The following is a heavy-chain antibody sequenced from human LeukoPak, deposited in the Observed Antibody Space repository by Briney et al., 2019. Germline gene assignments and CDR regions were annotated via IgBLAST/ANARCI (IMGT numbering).Heavy chain of an antibody. Sequence: SQTLSLTCAISGDSVSSNSAAWNWIRQSPSRGLEWLGRTYYRSKWYNDYAVSVKSRITINPDTSKNQFSLKLSSVTAADTAVYYCASYRYGTRPKNAFDIWGQGTMVTVSS. CDR1: GDSVSSNSAA. CDR2: TYYRSKWYN. CDR3: ASYRYGTRPKNAFDI. D-gene: IGHD1-1*01. V-gene: IGHV6-1*01. J-gene: IGHJ3*02.